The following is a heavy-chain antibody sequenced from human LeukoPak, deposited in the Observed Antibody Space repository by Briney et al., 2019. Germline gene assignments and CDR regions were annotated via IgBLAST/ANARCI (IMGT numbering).Heavy chain of an antibody. CDR3: TRHTDILTGYYDYDFDY. CDR2: IRSKSYGGTT. D-gene: IGHD3-9*01. V-gene: IGHV3-49*03. CDR1: GFTFGDYA. J-gene: IGHJ4*02. Sequence: GGSLRLSCAASGFTFGDYAMSWFRQAPGKGLEWAGFIRSKSYGGTTKYAASLKGRFTISRDDSKNIAYLQMNSLKTEDTAVYYCTRHTDILTGYYDYDFDYWGQGTLVTVSS.